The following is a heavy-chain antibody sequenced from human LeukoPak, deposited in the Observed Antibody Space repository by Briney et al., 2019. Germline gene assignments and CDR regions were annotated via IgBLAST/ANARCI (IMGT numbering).Heavy chain of an antibody. D-gene: IGHD3-9*01. V-gene: IGHV3-15*01. CDR1: GFTFNNVW. Sequence: GGSLRLSCVASGFTFNNVWMSWVRQGPGEGLEWVGRIRSQTEGGRTDYAAAVKGRFTISRDDSKNTLYLQMNSLKTEDTGLYYCTTDRDLYDILTGLPGFDYWGQGTLVSVSS. CDR3: TTDRDLYDILTGLPGFDY. J-gene: IGHJ4*02. CDR2: IRSQTEGGRT.